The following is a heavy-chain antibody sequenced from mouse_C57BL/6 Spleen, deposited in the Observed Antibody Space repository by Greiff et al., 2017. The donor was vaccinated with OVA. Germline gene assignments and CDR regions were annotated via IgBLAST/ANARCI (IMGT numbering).Heavy chain of an antibody. J-gene: IGHJ2*01. CDR3: ADSGYVGYHFDY. CDR2: IYPGSGST. Sequence: QVQLKQPGAELVKPGASVKMSCKASGYTFTSYWITWVKQRPGPGLEWIGDIYPGSGSTNYNEKFKSKATLTVDTSSSTAYMQLSSLTSEDSAVYYGADSGYVGYHFDYWGQGTTLTVSS. D-gene: IGHD2-2*01. CDR1: GYTFTSYW. V-gene: IGHV1-55*01.